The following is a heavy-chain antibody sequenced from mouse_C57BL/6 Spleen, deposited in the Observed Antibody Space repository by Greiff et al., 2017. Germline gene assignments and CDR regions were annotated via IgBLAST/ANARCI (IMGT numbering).Heavy chain of an antibody. J-gene: IGHJ2*01. CDR1: GYTFTDYN. CDR2: INPNNGGT. CDR3: ARSYYGSSLDY. Sequence: EVQLQESGPELVKPGASVKMSCKASGYTFTDYNMHWVKQSHGKSLEWIGYINPNNGGTSYNQKFKGKATLTVNKSSSTAYMELRSLTSEDSAVYYCARSYYGSSLDYWGQGTTLTVSS. V-gene: IGHV1-22*01. D-gene: IGHD1-1*01.